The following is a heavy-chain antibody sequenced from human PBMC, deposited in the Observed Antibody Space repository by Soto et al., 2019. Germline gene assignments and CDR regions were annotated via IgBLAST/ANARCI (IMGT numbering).Heavy chain of an antibody. V-gene: IGHV4-61*01. Sequence: QVQLQESGPGLVKPSETLSLTCTVSGGSVSSGSYYWIWIRQPPGKGLQWIGYIYYSGSTNYNPSLKSRGTISVDTPKNPFSLKLSSVHAADAAVYYCARAPSYCISTSCYGYYYGMDVWGQGTTVTVSS. CDR2: IYYSGST. J-gene: IGHJ6*02. CDR3: ARAPSYCISTSCYGYYYGMDV. D-gene: IGHD2-2*01. CDR1: GGSVSSGSYY.